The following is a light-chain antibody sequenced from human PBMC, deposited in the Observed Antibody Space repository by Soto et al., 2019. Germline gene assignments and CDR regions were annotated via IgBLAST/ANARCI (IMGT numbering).Light chain of an antibody. CDR2: DVS. Sequence: QSALTQPPSAPGSPGQSVTISCTETSNDVVGHDFVAWHHHHPGKGPRLMIYDVSKRPSGIPDRFSGSKSGYTAFLTVSGLQAEDEADYYCSSFVGGNTYVFGTGTKLTVL. J-gene: IGLJ1*01. CDR1: SNDVVGHDF. CDR3: SSFVGGNTYV. V-gene: IGLV2-8*01.